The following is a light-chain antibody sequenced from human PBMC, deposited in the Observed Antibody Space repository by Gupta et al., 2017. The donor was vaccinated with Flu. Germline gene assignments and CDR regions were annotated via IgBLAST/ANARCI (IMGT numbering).Light chain of an antibody. CDR2: GAS. J-gene: IGKJ1*01. CDR3: QQDKNSPHT. Sequence: EIVLTQSPGTLSLSPGERATLSCRASQSVSNNYLAWYQQKPGQAPRLLMYGASSRATGIADRFSGSGSGTDFTLTISRLEPEDFAVYYCQQDKNSPHTFGQGTKVEIK. CDR1: QSVSNNY. V-gene: IGKV3-20*01.